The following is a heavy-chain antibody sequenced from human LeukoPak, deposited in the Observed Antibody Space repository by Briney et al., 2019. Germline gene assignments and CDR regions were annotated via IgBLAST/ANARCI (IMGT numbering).Heavy chain of an antibody. V-gene: IGHV3-23*01. CDR1: GFPFSDFS. D-gene: IGHD2-8*01. J-gene: IGHJ4*02. CDR2: TNSGGTST. Sequence: GGSLRLSCATSGFPFSDFSMSWVRQAPGKGLEWISTTNSGGTSTYYAESVKGRFTFSRDNSKNTLYLQMSSLRVEDTAVYYCAKQSYARSLGEGGPGTLVSASS. CDR3: AKQSYARSLGE.